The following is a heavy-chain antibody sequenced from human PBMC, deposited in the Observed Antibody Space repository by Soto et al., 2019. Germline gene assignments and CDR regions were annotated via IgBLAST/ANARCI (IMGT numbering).Heavy chain of an antibody. Sequence: EVQLLESGGGLVQPGGSLRLSCAASGFTFSSYAMSWVRQAPGKVLEWVSAISGSGGSTYYADSVKGRFTISRDNSKNTLYLQMHSLRAEDTAVYYCAKERSSSWSTFDYWGQGTLVTVAS. D-gene: IGHD6-13*01. V-gene: IGHV3-23*01. J-gene: IGHJ4*02. CDR1: GFTFSSYA. CDR2: ISGSGGST. CDR3: AKERSSSWSTFDY.